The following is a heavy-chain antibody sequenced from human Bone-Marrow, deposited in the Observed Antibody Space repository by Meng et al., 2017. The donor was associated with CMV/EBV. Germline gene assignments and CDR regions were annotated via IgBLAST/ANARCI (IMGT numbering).Heavy chain of an antibody. CDR3: AKGTTTVTTGHYYYYGMDV. D-gene: IGHD4-11*01. Sequence: GGSLRLSCEASEITFSNYGMNWVRQAPGKGLEWVSAISGSGGSTYYADSVKGRFTISRDNSKNTLYLQMNSLRAEDTAVYYCAKGTTTVTTGHYYYYGMDVWGQGTTVTVSS. J-gene: IGHJ6*02. CDR2: ISGSGGST. V-gene: IGHV3-23*01. CDR1: EITFSNYG.